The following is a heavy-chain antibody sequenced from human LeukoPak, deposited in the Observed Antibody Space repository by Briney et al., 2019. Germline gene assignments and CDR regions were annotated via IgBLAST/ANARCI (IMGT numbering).Heavy chain of an antibody. CDR3: ARDRIAVAGTGGAFDI. CDR1: GFTFSSYS. J-gene: IGHJ3*02. CDR2: ISSSSSYI. V-gene: IGHV3-21*01. Sequence: GGSLRLSCAASGFTFSSYSMNRVRQAPGKGLEWVSSISSSSSYIYYADSVKGRFTISRDNAKNSLYLQMNSLRAEDTAVYYCARDRIAVAGTGGAFDIWGQGTMVTVSS. D-gene: IGHD6-19*01.